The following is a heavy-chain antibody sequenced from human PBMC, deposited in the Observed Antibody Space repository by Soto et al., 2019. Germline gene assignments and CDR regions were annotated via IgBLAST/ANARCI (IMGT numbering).Heavy chain of an antibody. CDR3: ARDPFHTMVRGGGMDV. Sequence: QVQLVESGGGVVQPGRSLRLSCAASGFTFSSYAMHWVRQAPGKGLEWVAVISYDGSNKYYADSVKGRFTISRDNSKNTLYLQMNSLRAEDTAVYYCARDPFHTMVRGGGMDVWGQGTTVTVSS. CDR1: GFTFSSYA. CDR2: ISYDGSNK. D-gene: IGHD3-10*01. J-gene: IGHJ6*02. V-gene: IGHV3-30-3*01.